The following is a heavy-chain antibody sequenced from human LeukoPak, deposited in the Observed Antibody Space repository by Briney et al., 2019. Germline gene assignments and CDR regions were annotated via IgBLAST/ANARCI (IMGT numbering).Heavy chain of an antibody. D-gene: IGHD6-19*01. CDR2: IYTSGST. CDR3: ARGPGYSSGWYNWYFDL. V-gene: IGHV4-61*02. J-gene: IGHJ2*01. CDR1: GGSISSGSYY. Sequence: SGTLSLTCTVSGGSISSGSYYWSWIRQPAGKGLEWIGRIYTSGSTNYNPSLKSRVTISVDTSKNQFSLKLSSVTAADTAVYYCARGPGYSSGWYNWYFDLWGRGTLVTVSS.